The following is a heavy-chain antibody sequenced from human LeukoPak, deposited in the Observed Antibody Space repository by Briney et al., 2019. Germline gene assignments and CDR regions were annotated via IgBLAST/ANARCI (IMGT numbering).Heavy chain of an antibody. V-gene: IGHV5-51*01. D-gene: IGHD5-18*01. CDR2: IYPGDSDT. J-gene: IGHJ4*02. CDR1: GYSFTNYW. CDR3: ARAESGIQLWSHYFDY. Sequence: GESLKISCKGSGYSFTNYWIGWVRQMPGKGLEWMGIIYPGDSDTRYSPSFQGQVTISADKSISTAYLQWSSLKASDTAMYYCARAESGIQLWSHYFDYWGQGTLVTVSS.